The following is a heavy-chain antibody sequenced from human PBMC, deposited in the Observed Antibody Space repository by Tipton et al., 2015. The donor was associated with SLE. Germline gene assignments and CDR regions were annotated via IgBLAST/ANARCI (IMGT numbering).Heavy chain of an antibody. D-gene: IGHD6-19*01. V-gene: IGHV3-23*01. CDR2: ISTGGDTT. CDR3: ATLSGRDM. J-gene: IGHJ3*01. CDR1: GFTFRNHA. Sequence: SLRLSCAASGFTFRNHALSWVRQAPGKGLEWVSSISTGGDTTYYADSVRGRFTISRDNFRKTLVLQMNSLRPEDTAVDYCATLSGRDMWGQGTMVTVPS.